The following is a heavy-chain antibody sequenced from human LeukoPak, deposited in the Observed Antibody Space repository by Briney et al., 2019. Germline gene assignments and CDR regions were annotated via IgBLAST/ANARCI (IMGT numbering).Heavy chain of an antibody. CDR1: GYTFTGYY. J-gene: IGHJ6*02. V-gene: IGHV1-8*02. Sequence: GASVKVSCKASGYTFTGYYMHWVRQAPGQGLEWMGWINPNSGNTGYAQKFQGRVTMTRNTSISTAYMELSSLRSEDTAVYYCARLGASISMDVWGQGTTVTVSS. CDR2: INPNSGNT. D-gene: IGHD3-16*01. CDR3: ARLGASISMDV.